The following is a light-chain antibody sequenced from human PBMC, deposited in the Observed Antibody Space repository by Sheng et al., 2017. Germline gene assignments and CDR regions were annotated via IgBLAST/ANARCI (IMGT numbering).Light chain of an antibody. V-gene: IGKV3-20*01. J-gene: IGKJ4*01. CDR2: DAS. CDR1: QSVTSNS. Sequence: EIVLTQSPGTLSLSPGERATLSCRASQSVTSNSLAWFQQKPGQAPRLLIYDASSRATGIPERFSGSGSGTVFTLTISRLEPEDFAVYYCQQYIDSPLTFGGGTKVGIK. CDR3: QQYIDSPLT.